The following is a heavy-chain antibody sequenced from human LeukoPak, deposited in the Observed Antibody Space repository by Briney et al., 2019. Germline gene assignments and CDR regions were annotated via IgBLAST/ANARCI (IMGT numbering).Heavy chain of an antibody. CDR3: ARQWQWLVHVFDY. J-gene: IGHJ4*02. CDR1: AGSISSSSYY. CDR2: IYYTGTT. Sequence: SETLSLTCTVSAGSISSSSYYWAWIRHPPGKGLEYIGSIYYTGTTYYNPSLKSRVTMSVDTSKTQFALKVSSVTAADTAVYYCARQWQWLVHVFDYWGQGTLVTVSS. V-gene: IGHV4-39*01. D-gene: IGHD6-19*01.